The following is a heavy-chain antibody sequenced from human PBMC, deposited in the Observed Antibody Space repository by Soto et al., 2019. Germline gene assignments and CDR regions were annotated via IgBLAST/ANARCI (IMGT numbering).Heavy chain of an antibody. CDR3: AIEREYCSGGSCFGY. J-gene: IGHJ4*02. V-gene: IGHV1-18*04. Sequence: QVQLVQSGAEVKKPGASVKVSCKASGYTFTSYGISWVRQAPGQGLEWMGWISAYNGNTNYAQKLQGRVTMTTDTPTSTAYMELKGLRSDDTAVYCCAIEREYCSGGSCFGYWGQGTLVTVSS. D-gene: IGHD2-15*01. CDR1: GYTFTSYG. CDR2: ISAYNGNT.